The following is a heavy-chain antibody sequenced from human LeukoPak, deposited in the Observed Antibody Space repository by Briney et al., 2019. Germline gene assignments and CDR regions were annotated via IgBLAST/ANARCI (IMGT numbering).Heavy chain of an antibody. Sequence: SETLSLTCTVSGGSISSGGYYWSWIRQHPGKGLEWIGYIYYSGSTYFNPSLKSRVTISVDTSKNQFSLKLSSVTAADTAVYYCARGNSYYYDSSGWIDAFDIWGQGKMVTVSS. J-gene: IGHJ3*02. D-gene: IGHD3-22*01. CDR3: ARGNSYYYDSSGWIDAFDI. CDR2: IYYSGST. CDR1: GGSISSGGYY. V-gene: IGHV4-31*03.